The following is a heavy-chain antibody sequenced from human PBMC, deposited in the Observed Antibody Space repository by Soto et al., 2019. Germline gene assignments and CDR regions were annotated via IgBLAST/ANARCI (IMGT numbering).Heavy chain of an antibody. V-gene: IGHV1-69*01. D-gene: IGHD3-3*01. CDR2: IIPIFGTA. CDR3: ARDGSTIVGVVIRWYYYYYGMDV. CDR1: GGTFSSYA. Sequence: QVQLVQSGAEVKKPGSSVKVSCKASGGTFSSYAISWVRQAPGQGLEWMGGIIPIFGTANYAQKFQGRVTITADESTSTAYMELSSLRSEDTAVYYCARDGSTIVGVVIRWYYYYYGMDVWGQGTTVTVSS. J-gene: IGHJ6*02.